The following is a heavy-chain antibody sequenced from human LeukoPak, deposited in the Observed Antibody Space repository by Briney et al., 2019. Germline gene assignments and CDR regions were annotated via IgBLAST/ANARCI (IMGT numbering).Heavy chain of an antibody. J-gene: IGHJ4*02. V-gene: IGHV1-18*01. CDR3: AREGDGYRNFDY. CDR2: ISAYNGNT. CDR1: GGTFSSYA. D-gene: IGHD5-24*01. Sequence: ASVKVSCKASGGTFSSYAISWVRQAPGQGLEWMGWISAYNGNTNYAQKLQGRVTMTTDTSTSTAYMELRSLRSDDTAVYYCAREGDGYRNFDYWGQGTLVTVSS.